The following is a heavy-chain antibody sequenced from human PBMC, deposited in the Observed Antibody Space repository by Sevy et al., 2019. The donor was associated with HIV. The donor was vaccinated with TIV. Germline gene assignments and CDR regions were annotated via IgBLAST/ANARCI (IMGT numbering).Heavy chain of an antibody. D-gene: IGHD4-17*01. CDR1: GFTFSTYD. J-gene: IGHJ6*02. CDR2: IWYDGTNK. Sequence: GGSLRLSCAASGFTFSTYDMHWVRQAPGKGLEWVALIWYDGTNKYYADSVKGRFTISRDNFKNTLYLQMNSLTTEDTAVYYCARPRANYVDHYFFYAMDVWGQGTTVTVSS. CDR3: ARPRANYVDHYFFYAMDV. V-gene: IGHV3-33*01.